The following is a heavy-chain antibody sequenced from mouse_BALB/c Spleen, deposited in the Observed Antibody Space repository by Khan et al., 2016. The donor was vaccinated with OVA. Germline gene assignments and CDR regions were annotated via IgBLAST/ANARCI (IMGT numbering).Heavy chain of an antibody. Sequence: VQLKESGPELMKPGASVKISCKASGYSFTTYYIHWVMQSHGTSLEWIGYIDPFSGATTYNQKFRGKATLTVDKSSSTAYIHLSNLTSEDSAVYYSTRHGYDAWCTNWGQGTLVTVSA. CDR2: IDPFSGAT. V-gene: IGHV1S135*01. CDR3: TRHGYDAWCTN. CDR1: GYSFTTYY. J-gene: IGHJ3*01. D-gene: IGHD2-2*01.